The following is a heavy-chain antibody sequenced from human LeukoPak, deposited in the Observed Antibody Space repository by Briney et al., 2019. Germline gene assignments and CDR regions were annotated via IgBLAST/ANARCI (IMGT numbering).Heavy chain of an antibody. Sequence: PGGSLRLSCAASGFTFDDYTMHWVRQAPGKGLEWVSLISWDGGSTYYADSVKGRFTISRDNSKNTLYLQMNSLRAEDTAVYYCAKNLQEDNGVVVTATRYLGLGHWGQGTLVTVSS. J-gene: IGHJ4*02. D-gene: IGHD2-15*01. CDR3: AKNLQEDNGVVVTATRYLGLGH. CDR2: ISWDGGST. V-gene: IGHV3-43*01. CDR1: GFTFDDYT.